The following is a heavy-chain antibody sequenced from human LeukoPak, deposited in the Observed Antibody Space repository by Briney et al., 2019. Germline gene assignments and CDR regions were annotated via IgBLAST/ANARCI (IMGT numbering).Heavy chain of an antibody. CDR1: GFTFSSYS. CDR2: ISSSSSYI. D-gene: IGHD3-10*01. CDR3: AGSLWFGDSGWFDP. Sequence: PGGSLRLSCAASGFTFSSYSMNWVRQAPGKGLEWVSSISSSSSYIYHADSVKGRFTISRDNAKNSLCLQMNSLRAEDTAVYYCAGSLWFGDSGWFDPWGQGTLVTVSS. V-gene: IGHV3-21*01. J-gene: IGHJ5*02.